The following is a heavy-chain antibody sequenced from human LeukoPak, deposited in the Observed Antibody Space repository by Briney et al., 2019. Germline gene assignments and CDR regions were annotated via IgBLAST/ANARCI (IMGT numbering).Heavy chain of an antibody. V-gene: IGHV4-39*01. CDR3: ARQASPSGTYLLYAFDI. CDR1: GGSLTSSNYY. CDR2: VYYGGNT. D-gene: IGHD1-26*01. Sequence: SETLSLTCTVSGGSLTSSNYYWAWIRPPPGKGLEWIGSVYYGGNTYYNPSLRSRLTISVDTSKIQFSLRLTSVTAADTAVYYCARQASPSGTYLLYAFDIWGQGTMVTVSA. J-gene: IGHJ3*02.